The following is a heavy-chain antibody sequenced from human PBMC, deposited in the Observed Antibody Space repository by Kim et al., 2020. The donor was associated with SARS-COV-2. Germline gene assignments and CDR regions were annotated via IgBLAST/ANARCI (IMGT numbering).Heavy chain of an antibody. CDR1: GYTFRNFG. V-gene: IGHV1-18*01. Sequence: ASVKVSCKTSGYTFRNFGISWVRQAPGQGLEWMAWISAYNGNTNYAQNFHDRVTMTTDTSTSTAYMELRSLRSDDTAVYFCARVFYYDSSAYYGDWYFDLWGRGPLVTVSS. CDR3: ARVFYYDSSAYYGDWYFDL. CDR2: ISAYNGNT. D-gene: IGHD3-22*01. J-gene: IGHJ2*01.